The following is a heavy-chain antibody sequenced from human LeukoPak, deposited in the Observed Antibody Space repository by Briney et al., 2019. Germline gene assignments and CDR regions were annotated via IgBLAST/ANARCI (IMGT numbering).Heavy chain of an antibody. D-gene: IGHD2-2*01. CDR2: IRYDGSNK. Sequence: GGSLRLSCAASGFTFSSYGMHWVREAPGKGLEWVAFIRYDGSNKYYADSVKGRFTISRDNSKNTLYLQMNSLRAEDTAVYYCAKLGSIVVVPAARGGDYWGQGTLVTVSS. V-gene: IGHV3-30*02. CDR3: AKLGSIVVVPAARGGDY. CDR1: GFTFSSYG. J-gene: IGHJ4*02.